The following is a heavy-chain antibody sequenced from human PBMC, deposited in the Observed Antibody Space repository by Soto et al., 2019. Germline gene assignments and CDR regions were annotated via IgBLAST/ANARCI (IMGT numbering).Heavy chain of an antibody. J-gene: IGHJ4*02. D-gene: IGHD6-19*01. CDR1: GGSISSYY. CDR2: IYTSGST. Sequence: SSETLSVTCTVSGGSISSYYWSWIRQPAGKGLEWIGRIYTSGSTNYNPSLKSRVTMSVDTSKNQFSLKLSSVTAADTAVYYCARDVVSSGWYYFDYWGQGTLVTVSS. CDR3: ARDVVSSGWYYFDY. V-gene: IGHV4-4*07.